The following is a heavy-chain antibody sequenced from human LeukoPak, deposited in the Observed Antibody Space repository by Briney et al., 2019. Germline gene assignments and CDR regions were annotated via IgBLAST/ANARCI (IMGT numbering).Heavy chain of an antibody. V-gene: IGHV3-53*04. Sequence: GGSLKLSCAASGFTFSGSAMHWVRQAPGKGLEWVSVIYSGGSTYYADSVKGRSTISRHNSKNTLYLQMNSLRAEDTAVYYCARADYYDSGGYWAWGQGTLVTVSS. D-gene: IGHD3-22*01. J-gene: IGHJ4*02. CDR2: IYSGGST. CDR3: ARADYYDSGGYWA. CDR1: GFTFSGSA.